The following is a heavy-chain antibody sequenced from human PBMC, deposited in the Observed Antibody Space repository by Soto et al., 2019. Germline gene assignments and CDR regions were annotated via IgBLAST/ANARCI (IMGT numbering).Heavy chain of an antibody. Sequence: ASVKFSCKASGYTFTTYGTSWVRQAPGQGLEWMGWISPYNGTTKYAEKFQGEMTMTTDTATSTAYMDLRSLRSDDTAVYYCARDGERDTGLNFYYYLHGMDAWGQGTRVTVSS. CDR3: ARDGERDTGLNFYYYLHGMDA. J-gene: IGHJ6*02. CDR2: ISPYNGTT. V-gene: IGHV1-18*04. CDR1: GYTFTTYG. D-gene: IGHD1-1*01.